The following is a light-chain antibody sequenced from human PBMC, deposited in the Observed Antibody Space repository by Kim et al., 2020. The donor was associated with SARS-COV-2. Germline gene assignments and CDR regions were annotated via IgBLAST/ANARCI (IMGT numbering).Light chain of an antibody. Sequence: SYELTQPPSVSVSPGQTASITCSGDKLGDKYACWYQQKPGQSPVLVIYQDSKRPSGIPERFSASNSGNTATLTISGTQAMDEADYYCQAWDSSGVFGGGT. V-gene: IGLV3-1*01. J-gene: IGLJ2*01. CDR1: KLGDKY. CDR2: QDS. CDR3: QAWDSSGV.